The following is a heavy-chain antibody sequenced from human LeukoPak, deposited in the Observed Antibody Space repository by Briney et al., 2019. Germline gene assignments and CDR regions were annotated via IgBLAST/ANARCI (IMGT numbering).Heavy chain of an antibody. V-gene: IGHV3-48*03. CDR2: ISSGSTI. Sequence: GGSLRLSCAASGFTFSSYEMNWVRQAPGKGLEWVSYISSGSTIYDADSVKGRFTISRDNAKNSLYLQMNSLRAEDTAVYCCARESIAVAGAPFDYWGQGTLVTVSS. J-gene: IGHJ4*02. D-gene: IGHD6-19*01. CDR1: GFTFSSYE. CDR3: ARESIAVAGAPFDY.